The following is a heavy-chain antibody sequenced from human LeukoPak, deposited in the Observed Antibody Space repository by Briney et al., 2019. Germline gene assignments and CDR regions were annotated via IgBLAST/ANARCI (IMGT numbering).Heavy chain of an antibody. V-gene: IGHV3-48*03. Sequence: GGSLRLSCAASGFTVSSYEMNWVRQAPGKGLEWVSYISSSGSTIYYADSVKGRFTISRDNAKNSLYLQMNSLRAEDTAVYYCARGLTYYDILTGYHDRLDYFDYWGQGTLVTVST. CDR2: ISSSGSTI. J-gene: IGHJ4*02. D-gene: IGHD3-9*01. CDR3: ARGLTYYDILTGYHDRLDYFDY. CDR1: GFTVSSYE.